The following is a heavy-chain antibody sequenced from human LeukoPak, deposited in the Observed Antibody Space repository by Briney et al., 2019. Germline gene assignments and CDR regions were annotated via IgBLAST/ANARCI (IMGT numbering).Heavy chain of an antibody. V-gene: IGHV3-30*18. Sequence: GGSPRLSFAASGFTFNNYGIHWVRPAPGKGLEWVAAISYGKNNKYFSDSLKGRSTISRDNSKNTLFLQMHNLRAEDTAVYYCAKISSAREIFYYDMDVWGQGTTVTVS. CDR3: AKISSAREIFYYDMDV. J-gene: IGHJ6*02. CDR2: ISYGKNNK. CDR1: GFTFNNYG. D-gene: IGHD6-19*01.